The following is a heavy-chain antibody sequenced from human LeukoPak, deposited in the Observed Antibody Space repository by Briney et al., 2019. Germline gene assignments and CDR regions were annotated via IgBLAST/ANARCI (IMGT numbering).Heavy chain of an antibody. CDR1: GFTFNNYA. Sequence: GGSLRLSCAASGFTFNNYAMSWVRQAPGRGLEWVSAISGSGGSTYYAESVKGRFTISRDNSKNTLYLQMNSLRAEDTAIYYCAKAFGSIDPFEYWGQGTLVTVSS. J-gene: IGHJ4*02. CDR2: ISGSGGST. CDR3: AKAFGSIDPFEY. V-gene: IGHV3-23*01. D-gene: IGHD2-15*01.